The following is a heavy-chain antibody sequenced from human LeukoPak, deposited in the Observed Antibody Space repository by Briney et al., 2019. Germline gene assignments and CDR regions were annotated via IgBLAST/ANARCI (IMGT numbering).Heavy chain of an antibody. CDR2: INPNSGGT. CDR1: GYTFTSYY. Sequence: AASVKVSCKASGYTFTSYYMHWMRQAPGQGLEWMGRINPNSGGTNYAQKFQGRVTMTRDTSISTAYMELSRLRSDDTVVYYCASGPIRGARDPAYYYYGMDVWGQGTTVTVSS. J-gene: IGHJ6*02. D-gene: IGHD1-26*01. CDR3: ASGPIRGARDPAYYYYGMDV. V-gene: IGHV1-2*05.